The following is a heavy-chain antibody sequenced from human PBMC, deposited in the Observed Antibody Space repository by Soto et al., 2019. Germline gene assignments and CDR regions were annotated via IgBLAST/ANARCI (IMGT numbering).Heavy chain of an antibody. CDR1: GFHFSSYG. CDR3: AREGALSYYGMDV. V-gene: IGHV3-33*08. CDR2: IWYDGSNK. J-gene: IGHJ6*02. Sequence: GGSLRLSCASSGFHFSSYGMHWVRQAPGKGLEWVAVIWYDGSNKYYADSVKGRFTISRDNSKNTLYLQMNSLRAEDTAVYYCAREGALSYYGMDVWGQGTTVTVSS.